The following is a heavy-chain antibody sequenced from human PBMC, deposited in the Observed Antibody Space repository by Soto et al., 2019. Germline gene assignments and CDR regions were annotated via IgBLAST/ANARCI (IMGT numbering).Heavy chain of an antibody. D-gene: IGHD2-15*01. V-gene: IGHV1-18*01. J-gene: IGHJ4*02. CDR2: ISGDNGNT. Sequence: QVQLVQSGAEVKKPGASVRVSCQTSAYTFTNYAVSWVRQAPGQGLEWMGWISGDNGNTIYAQKFQCRVTMTTDTSTRKAYMQLRSLRSDDTAVYYCATGLLGYCSGGSCYSDSWGQGTLVTVSS. CDR3: ATGLLGYCSGGSCYSDS. CDR1: AYTFTNYA.